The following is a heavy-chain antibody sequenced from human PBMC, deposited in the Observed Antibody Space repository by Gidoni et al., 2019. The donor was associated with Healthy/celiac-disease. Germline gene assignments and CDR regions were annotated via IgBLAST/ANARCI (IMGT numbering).Heavy chain of an antibody. CDR2: INHSGST. CDR3: CRGRDSSRFHPP. D-gene: IGHD4-4*01. CDR1: GGSFSGYY. V-gene: IGHV4-34*01. Sequence: QVQLQQWGAGLLKPSETLSLTCAVYGGSFSGYYWSWIRQPPGKGLEWIGEINHSGSTNYNPSLKRRVTISVDTSKNPFSLKLSPVTAADPAVYFRCRGRDSSRFHPPLGQGTLVPVSS. J-gene: IGHJ5*02.